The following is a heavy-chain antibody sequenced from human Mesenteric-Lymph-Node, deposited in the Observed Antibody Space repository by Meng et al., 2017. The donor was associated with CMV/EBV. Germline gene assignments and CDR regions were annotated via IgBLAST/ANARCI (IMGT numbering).Heavy chain of an antibody. D-gene: IGHD3-10*01. CDR3: ARGAHGSGSYYNSYYFDY. Sequence: GESLKISCAASGFTFSSYAMNWVRQAPGKGLEWVAVISYDGSNKNYADSAKGRFAISRDNSKNTLYLEMNSLRAEDTAVYYCARGAHGSGSYYNSYYFDYWGQGTLVTVSS. V-gene: IGHV3-30*09. J-gene: IGHJ4*02. CDR2: ISYDGSNK. CDR1: GFTFSSYA.